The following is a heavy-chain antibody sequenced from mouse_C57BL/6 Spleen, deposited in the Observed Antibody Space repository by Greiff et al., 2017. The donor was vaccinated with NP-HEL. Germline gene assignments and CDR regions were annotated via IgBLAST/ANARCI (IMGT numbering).Heavy chain of an antibody. Sequence: EVQVVESGGGLVKPGGSLKLSCAASGFTFSSYAMSWVRQTPEKRLEWVATISDGGSYTYYPDNVQGRFTISRDNAKNNLYLQMSHLKSEDTAMYYCARVGTNWDRWFAYWGQGTLVTVSA. CDR1: GFTFSSYA. V-gene: IGHV5-4*01. J-gene: IGHJ3*01. CDR3: ARVGTNWDRWFAY. CDR2: ISDGGSYT. D-gene: IGHD4-1*01.